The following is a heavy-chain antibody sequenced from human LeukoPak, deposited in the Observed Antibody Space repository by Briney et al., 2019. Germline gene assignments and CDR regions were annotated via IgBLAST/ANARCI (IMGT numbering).Heavy chain of an antibody. J-gene: IGHJ4*02. CDR1: GFTFSSYG. CDR2: ISYDGSNK. V-gene: IGHV3-30*18. CDR3: AKDFISIAAAGTVDY. D-gene: IGHD6-13*01. Sequence: PGGSLRLSCAASGFTFSSYGMHWVRQAPGKGLEWVAVISYDGSNKYYADSVKGRFTISRDNSKNTLYLQMNSLRAEDTAVYCCAKDFISIAAAGTVDYWGRGTLVTVSS.